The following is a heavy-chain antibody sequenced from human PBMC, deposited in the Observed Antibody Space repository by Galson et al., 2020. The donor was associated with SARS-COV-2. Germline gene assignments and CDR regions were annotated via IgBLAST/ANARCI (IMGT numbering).Heavy chain of an antibody. CDR1: GFTFSNYA. V-gene: IGHV3-23*01. CDR3: AKDKCGGDCSDTCFDY. Sequence: TGGSLRLSCAASGFTFSNYAMSWVRQAPGKGLQWVSVISGSGGTTYYADSVKGRFTISRDNSKNTLFLQMNSLRADDTAVYYCAKDKCGGDCSDTCFDYWGQGTLVTVSS. CDR2: ISGSGGTT. D-gene: IGHD2-21*02. J-gene: IGHJ4*02.